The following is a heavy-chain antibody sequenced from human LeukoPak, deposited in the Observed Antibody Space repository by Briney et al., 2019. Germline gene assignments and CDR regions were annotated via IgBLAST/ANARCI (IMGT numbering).Heavy chain of an antibody. J-gene: IGHJ6*03. V-gene: IGHV3-48*01. CDR2: ISSSSSPI. CDR1: GFTLSGYS. Sequence: GGSLRLSCAASGFTLSGYSMNWVRQAPGKGLEWVSFISSSSSPIYYADSVKGRFTISRDNAKNSLYLQMNSLRAEDTAVYYCARKYCSSTSCYFTNMDVWGKGTTVTVSS. D-gene: IGHD2-2*01. CDR3: ARKYCSSTSCYFTNMDV.